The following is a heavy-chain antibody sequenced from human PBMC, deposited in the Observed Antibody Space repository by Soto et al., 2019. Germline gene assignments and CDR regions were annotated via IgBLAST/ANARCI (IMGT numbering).Heavy chain of an antibody. CDR2: IIPILGIA. Sequence: SVKVSCKASGGTFSSYTISWVRQAPGQGLEWMGRIIPILGIANYAQKFQGRVTITADKSTSTAYMELSSLRSEDTAVYYCARDEGIAGRDAFDIWGQGTMVTVSS. J-gene: IGHJ3*02. V-gene: IGHV1-69*04. CDR1: GGTFSSYT. CDR3: ARDEGIAGRDAFDI. D-gene: IGHD6-13*01.